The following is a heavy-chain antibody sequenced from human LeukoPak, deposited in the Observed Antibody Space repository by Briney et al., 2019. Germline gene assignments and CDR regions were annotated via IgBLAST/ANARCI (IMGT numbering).Heavy chain of an antibody. Sequence: ASVKVSCKASGGTFSSYAISWVRQAPGQGLEWMGGIIPIFGTANYAQTFQGRVTITTDESTSTAYMELSSLRSEDTAVYYCARDNLFHCTGTSCHFRGADYWGQGTLVSVSS. J-gene: IGHJ4*02. CDR1: GGTFSSYA. CDR2: IIPIFGTA. D-gene: IGHD2-2*01. CDR3: ARDNLFHCTGTSCHFRGADY. V-gene: IGHV1-69*05.